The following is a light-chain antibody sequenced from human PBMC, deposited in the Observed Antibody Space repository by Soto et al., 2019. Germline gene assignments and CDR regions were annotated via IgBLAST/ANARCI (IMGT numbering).Light chain of an antibody. CDR1: QSISSNY. CDR3: PQHGSWT. V-gene: IGKV3-20*01. CDR2: GAS. Sequence: EIVLTQSPGTLSVSPGERATLSCRASQSISSNYLAWYQQKPGQAPSLLIYGASSRATGIPDRFSGSGSGTDFTLTISGLEPEDSAIYYWPQHGSWTFGQGTKLEIK. J-gene: IGKJ1*01.